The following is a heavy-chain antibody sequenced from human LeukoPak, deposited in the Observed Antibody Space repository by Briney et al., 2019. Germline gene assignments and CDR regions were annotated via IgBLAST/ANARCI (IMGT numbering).Heavy chain of an antibody. CDR3: ARESVRRISMRSKGFFDY. V-gene: IGHV3-7*01. Sequence: PGGSLRLSCAASGFTFSSYRMNWVRQAPGKGLEWVANIKQDGSEKYYEDSVKGRFTISRDNARNTLFLQMDSLRAEDTAVYYCARESVRRISMRSKGFFDYWGRGTRVTVSS. CDR1: GFTFSSYR. CDR2: IKQDGSEK. J-gene: IGHJ4*02. D-gene: IGHD3-22*01.